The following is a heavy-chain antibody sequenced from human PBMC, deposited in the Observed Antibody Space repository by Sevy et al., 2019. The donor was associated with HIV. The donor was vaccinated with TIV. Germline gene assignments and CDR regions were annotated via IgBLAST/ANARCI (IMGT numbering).Heavy chain of an antibody. Sequence: SETLSLSCSVSGGSVSSGTYYWSWIRQPPGKGLEWIGHIYKTGSTNYELSLQSRVTISVDTSTNQFSLRLRSVTAADTAVYYCARVPRGQLWYSGSLGGYYYHMDVWGKGTTVTVFS. CDR2: IYKTGST. D-gene: IGHD3-16*01. CDR3: ARVPRGQLWYSGSLGGYYYHMDV. V-gene: IGHV4-61*01. CDR1: GGSVSSGTYY. J-gene: IGHJ6*03.